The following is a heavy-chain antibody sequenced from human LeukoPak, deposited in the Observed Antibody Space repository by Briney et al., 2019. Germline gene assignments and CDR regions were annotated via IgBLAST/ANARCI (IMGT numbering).Heavy chain of an antibody. CDR3: ARRGYSSGWATFDY. CDR2: IYYSGST. CDR1: GGSISSYY. D-gene: IGHD6-25*01. J-gene: IGHJ4*02. Sequence: PSETLSLTCTVSGGSISSYYWSWIRQPPGKGLEWIGYIYYSGSTNYNPSLKSRVTISVDTSKNQFSLKLSSVTAADTAVYYCARRGYSSGWATFDYWGQGTLVTVSS. V-gene: IGHV4-59*01.